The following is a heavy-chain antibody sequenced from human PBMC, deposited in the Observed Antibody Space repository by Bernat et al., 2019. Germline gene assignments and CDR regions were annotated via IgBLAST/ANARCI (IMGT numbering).Heavy chain of an antibody. J-gene: IGHJ6*02. CDR2: IYSGGST. V-gene: IGHV3-66*01. CDR1: GFTVSSNY. D-gene: IGHD6-13*01. CDR3: ARELAAAGAKPYGMDV. Sequence: EVQLVESGGGLVQPGGSLRLSCVASGFTVSSNYMSWVRQAPGKGLEWVSVIYSGGSTYYADSVKGRFTISRDNSKNTLYLQMNSLRAEDTAVYYCARELAAAGAKPYGMDVWGQGTTVTVSS.